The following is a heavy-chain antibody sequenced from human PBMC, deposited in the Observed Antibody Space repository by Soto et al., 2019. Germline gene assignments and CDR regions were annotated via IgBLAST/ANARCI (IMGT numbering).Heavy chain of an antibody. D-gene: IGHD3-22*01. V-gene: IGHV4-4*02. J-gene: IGHJ4*02. Sequence: SETLSLTCAVSGDSISSVNWWSWVRQSPGQGLEWIGDIYHTGITNYNPSLQSRVTISVDKSKNEFSLNLTSVTAADTAMYYCARQIYDSDTGPNFQYYFDSWGQGTPVTVSS. CDR2: IYHTGIT. CDR1: GDSISSVNW. CDR3: ARQIYDSDTGPNFQYYFDS.